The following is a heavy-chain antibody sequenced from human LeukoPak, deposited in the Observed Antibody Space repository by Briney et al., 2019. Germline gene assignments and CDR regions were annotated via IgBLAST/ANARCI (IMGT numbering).Heavy chain of an antibody. V-gene: IGHV4-59*01. D-gene: IGHD4-23*01. J-gene: IGHJ2*01. CDR3: ARVYGSSNCYFDL. Sequence: SQTLSLTSTVSGGSTSSYYWSWLRQPPGKGLEWIGNIYYSGSTNYNPSLKSRVTISVDTSKNQFCRRLSSVTAADTAVYYGARVYGSSNCYFDLCGRGTLGTASS. CDR2: IYYSGST. CDR1: GGSTSSYY.